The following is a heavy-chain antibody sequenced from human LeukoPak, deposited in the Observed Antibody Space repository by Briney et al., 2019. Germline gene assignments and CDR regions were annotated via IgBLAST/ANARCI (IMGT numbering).Heavy chain of an antibody. Sequence: GGSLRLSCAASGFTFSSYAMHWVRQAPGKGLEWVAVISYDGSNKYYADSVKGRFTISRDNSKNTLYLQMNSLRAEDTAVYYCARAPWIAAAGTDYWGQGTLVTVSS. CDR2: ISYDGSNK. D-gene: IGHD6-13*01. V-gene: IGHV3-30-3*01. J-gene: IGHJ4*02. CDR1: GFTFSSYA. CDR3: ARAPWIAAAGTDY.